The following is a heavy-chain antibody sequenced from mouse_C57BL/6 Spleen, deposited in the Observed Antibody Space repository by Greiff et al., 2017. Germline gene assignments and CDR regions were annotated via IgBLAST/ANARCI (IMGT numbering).Heavy chain of an antibody. CDR2: IHPSDSDT. D-gene: IGHD2-2*01. CDR1: GYTFTSYW. CDR3: SIWIYGYDVG. Sequence: QVQLQQPGAELVKPWASVKVSCKASGYTFTSYWMHWVQQRPGQGLEWIGRIHPSDSDTNYNQTFKGKATLTVDKSSSPAYMQLSSLTSEDSSVYYCSIWIYGYDVGWGKGTTLTVSS. J-gene: IGHJ2*01. V-gene: IGHV1-74*01.